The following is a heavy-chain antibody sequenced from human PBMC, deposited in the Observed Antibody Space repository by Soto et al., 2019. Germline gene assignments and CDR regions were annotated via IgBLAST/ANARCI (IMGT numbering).Heavy chain of an antibody. CDR1: GGSIGSGPDY. Sequence: SETLSLTCTASGGSIGSGPDYWGWVRQSPGKGLEWIGSIYFGGSAYYNPSLRSRVTISVDTSKNQFSLNLNYVTAADTAVYYCARHLNAVLLDNWGQGTLVTVSS. CDR2: IYFGGSA. CDR3: ARHLNAVLLDN. J-gene: IGHJ4*02. V-gene: IGHV4-39*01. D-gene: IGHD6-19*01.